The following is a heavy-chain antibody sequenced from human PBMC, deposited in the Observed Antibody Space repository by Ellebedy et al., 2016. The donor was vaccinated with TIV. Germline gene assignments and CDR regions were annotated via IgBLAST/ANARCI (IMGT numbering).Heavy chain of an antibody. CDR1: GYRFTSYW. CDR2: IFPADSDT. J-gene: IGHJ4*02. Sequence: GESLKISCQGSGYRFTSYWIAWVRQMPGKGLEWMGSIFPADSDTKYSPSFQGQATSSVDKSISTAYLQWRSLKASDTAMYYCARRDFWSGYYDYWGQGTLVTVSS. CDR3: ARRDFWSGYYDY. V-gene: IGHV5-51*01. D-gene: IGHD3-3*01.